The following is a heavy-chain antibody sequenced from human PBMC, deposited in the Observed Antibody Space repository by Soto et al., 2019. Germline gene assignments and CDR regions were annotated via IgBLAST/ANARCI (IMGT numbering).Heavy chain of an antibody. CDR2: IYYSGST. J-gene: IGHJ4*02. CDR1: GGSISSGDYY. D-gene: IGHD6-19*01. V-gene: IGHV4-30-4*01. CDR3: ARDEYSSGWYGY. Sequence: SETLSLTCTVSGGSISSGDYYWSWIRQPPGKGLEWIGYIYYSGSTYYNPSLKSRVTISVDTSKNQFSLKLSSVTAADTAVYYCARDEYSSGWYGYWGQGTLVTVSS.